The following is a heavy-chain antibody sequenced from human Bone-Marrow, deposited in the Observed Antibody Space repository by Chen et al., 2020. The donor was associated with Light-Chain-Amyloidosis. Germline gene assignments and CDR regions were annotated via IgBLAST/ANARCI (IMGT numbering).Heavy chain of an antibody. CDR2: VKPDGSET. D-gene: IGHD3-16*01. CDR1: GVTFSSCW. V-gene: IGHV3-7*05. CDR3: ATEGGGAYDH. J-gene: IGHJ4*02. Sequence: EAHLVESGGGLVQPGGSLRLPCAASGVTFSSCWVSWVRQAAGKGLEWVANVKPDGSETYHVDSVEGRFSISRDNAKNSLSLEMNGLRAGDAAVYYCATEGGGAYDHWGQGTLVTVSS.